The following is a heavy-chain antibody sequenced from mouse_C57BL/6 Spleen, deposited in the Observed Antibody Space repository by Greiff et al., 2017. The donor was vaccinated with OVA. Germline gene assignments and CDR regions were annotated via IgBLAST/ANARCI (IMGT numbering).Heavy chain of an antibody. CDR3: ARWGDGSYYFDY. J-gene: IGHJ2*01. D-gene: IGHD2-3*01. Sequence: VQLQQSGPVLVKPGASVKMSCKASGYTFTDYYMNWVKQSHGKSLEWIGVINPYNGGTSYNQKFKGKATLTVDKSSSTAYMELNSLTSEDSAVYYCARWGDGSYYFDYWGQGTTLTVSS. CDR1: GYTFTDYY. CDR2: INPYNGGT. V-gene: IGHV1-19*01.